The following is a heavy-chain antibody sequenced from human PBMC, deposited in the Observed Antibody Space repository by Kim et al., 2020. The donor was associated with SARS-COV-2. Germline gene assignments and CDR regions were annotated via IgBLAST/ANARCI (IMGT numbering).Heavy chain of an antibody. V-gene: IGHV3-23*03. CDR2: IYSGGDST. J-gene: IGHJ3*01. CDR3: AKDHAHHTDALYF. CDR1: GFTFSNYA. Sequence: GGSLRLSCAASGFTFSNYAMSWVRQAPGKGLECVAVIYSGGDSTFYADSVKGRVTISRDNSKNTLSLLMNRLRAEATAASYCAKDHAHHTDALYFWGQ.